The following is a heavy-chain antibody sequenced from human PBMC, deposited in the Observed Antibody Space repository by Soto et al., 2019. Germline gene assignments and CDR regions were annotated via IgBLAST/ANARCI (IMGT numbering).Heavy chain of an antibody. CDR2: IIPIVGTA. CDR3: AREELYGSGGY. Sequence: SVKVACKASGATFSSDAISWVRQAPGQGLEWMGGIIPIVGTANYAQKFQGRVTITTDESTSTAYMELSSLRSEDTAVYYCAREELYGSGGYWGQGTLVTVSS. D-gene: IGHD3-10*01. CDR1: GATFSSDA. J-gene: IGHJ4*02. V-gene: IGHV1-69*05.